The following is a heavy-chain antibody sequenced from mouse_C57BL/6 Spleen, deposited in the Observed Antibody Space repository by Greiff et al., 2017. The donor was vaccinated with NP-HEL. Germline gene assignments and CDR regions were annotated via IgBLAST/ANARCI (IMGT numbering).Heavy chain of an antibody. D-gene: IGHD1-1*01. J-gene: IGHJ3*01. CDR1: GYTFTDHT. CDR3: ARNGGSSFPFAY. Sequence: VQLQQPDAELVKPGASVKLSCKVSGYTFTDHTIHWMKQRPEQGLEWIGYIYPRDGSTKYNEKFKGKATLTADKSSSTAYTQLNSLTSEDSAVYFCARNGGSSFPFAYWGQGTLVTVSA. V-gene: IGHV1-78*01. CDR2: IYPRDGST.